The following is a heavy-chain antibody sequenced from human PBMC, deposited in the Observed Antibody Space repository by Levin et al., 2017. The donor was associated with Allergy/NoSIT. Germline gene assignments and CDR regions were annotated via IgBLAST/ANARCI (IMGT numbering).Heavy chain of an antibody. J-gene: IGHJ4*02. CDR1: GGSFSGYY. V-gene: IGHV4-34*01. CDR2: INHSGST. CDR3: ARVGGKLAGSFDY. Sequence: PSETLSLTCAVYGGSFSGYYLSWIRQPPGKWLEWIGEINHSGSTNYNPSLKSRVTISVDTSKNQFSLKLSSVTAADTAVYYCARVGGKLAGSFDYWGQGTLVTVSS. D-gene: IGHD3-16*01.